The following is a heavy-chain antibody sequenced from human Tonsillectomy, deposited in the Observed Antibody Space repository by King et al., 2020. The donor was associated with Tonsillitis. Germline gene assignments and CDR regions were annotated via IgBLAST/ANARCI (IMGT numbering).Heavy chain of an antibody. CDR1: GGSFSDYS. J-gene: IGHJ6*02. CDR2: IKHSGNT. Sequence: QLQQWGAGLLKPSETLSLTCAVYGGSFSDYSCSWIRQPPGTGLEWIGEIKHSGNTNCNPSLKSRVTISVDTAKNQCSLKLSSVTAADTAVYYCARGPQVSYVSTYYYYLMDVWGQGTTVTVSS. CDR3: ARGPQVSYVSTYYYYLMDV. D-gene: IGHD3-22*01. V-gene: IGHV4-34*01.